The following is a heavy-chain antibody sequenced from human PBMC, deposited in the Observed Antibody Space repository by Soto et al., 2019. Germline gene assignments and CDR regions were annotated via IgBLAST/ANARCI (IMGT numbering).Heavy chain of an antibody. D-gene: IGHD3-10*01. CDR3: ARDQLWLHYYYGMDV. Sequence: SETLSLTCAVYGGSFSGYYWSWIRQPPGKGLEWIGEINHSGSTNYNPSLKSRVTISVDTSKNQFSLKLSSVTAADTAVYYCARDQLWLHYYYGMDVWGQGTTVTVSS. V-gene: IGHV4-34*01. CDR1: GGSFSGYY. CDR2: INHSGST. J-gene: IGHJ6*02.